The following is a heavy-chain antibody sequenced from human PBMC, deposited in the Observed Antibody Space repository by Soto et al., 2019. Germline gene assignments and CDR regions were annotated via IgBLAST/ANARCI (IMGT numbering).Heavy chain of an antibody. V-gene: IGHV1-18*01. CDR3: ARDWGGAEGFDP. J-gene: IGHJ5*02. D-gene: IGHD3-10*01. CDR1: GYTFNNYG. Sequence: QVQLVQSGTEVKKPGASVKVCCKASGYTFNNYGFGWVRQAPGQGLEWVGWIGTHNGDTTYAQSFQGRVTMTIDTSTTTSYMELTSLTFHDTAVYFCARDWGGAEGFDPWGQGTLVIVSS. CDR2: IGTHNGDT.